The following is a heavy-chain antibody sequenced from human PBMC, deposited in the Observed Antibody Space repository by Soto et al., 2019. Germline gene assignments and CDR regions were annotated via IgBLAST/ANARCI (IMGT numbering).Heavy chain of an antibody. CDR1: GGSISSYF. CDR2: IFYSGST. CDR3: ARSATSYYYHMDV. V-gene: IGHV4-59*08. Sequence: SETLSLTCTVSGGSISSYFWSWIRQPPGKGLEWIGYIFYSGSTNYNPSLKSRVTISVDTSKNQFSLKLSSVTAADTAVYYCARSATSYYYHMDVWGKGTTVTVSS. J-gene: IGHJ6*03. D-gene: IGHD1-26*01.